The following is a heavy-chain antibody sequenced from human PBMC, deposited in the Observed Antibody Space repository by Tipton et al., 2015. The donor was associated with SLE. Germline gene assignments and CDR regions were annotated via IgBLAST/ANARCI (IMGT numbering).Heavy chain of an antibody. V-gene: IGHV3-43*02. Sequence: QLVQSGGGVVQPGGSLRLSCAASGFTFDDYAMHWVRQAPGKGLEWVSLISGDGGSTYYADSVKGRFTISRDNSKNSLYLQMNSLRTEDTALYYCAKDMDSSGVEGWYVDLWGRGTLVTVSS. J-gene: IGHJ2*01. CDR3: AKDMDSSGVEGWYVDL. CDR2: ISGDGGST. D-gene: IGHD3-22*01. CDR1: GFTFDDYA.